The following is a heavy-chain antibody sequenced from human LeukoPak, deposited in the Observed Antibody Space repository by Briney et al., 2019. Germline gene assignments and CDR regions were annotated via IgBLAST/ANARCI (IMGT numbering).Heavy chain of an antibody. J-gene: IGHJ4*02. CDR1: GYTFSSYG. V-gene: IGHV1-18*01. Sequence: ASVKVSCKTSGYTFSSYGVTWVRQAPGQGLEWMGWISPYNGNTHYAESLQGRVSMTTDTSTSAAYMELTSLRSDDTAMYYCARCSSSRSSGCDYWYQGTLVTVSS. CDR2: ISPYNGNT. D-gene: IGHD6-13*01. CDR3: ARCSSSRSSGCDY.